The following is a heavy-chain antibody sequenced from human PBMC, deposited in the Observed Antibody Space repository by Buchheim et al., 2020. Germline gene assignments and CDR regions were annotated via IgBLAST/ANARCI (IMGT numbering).Heavy chain of an antibody. D-gene: IGHD3-22*01. J-gene: IGHJ4*02. Sequence: QVQLVESGGGVVQPGGSLRLSCAASEFTFSNYGMHWVRQAPGKGLEWVAVISHDEVYTQYRDSVRGRFTISRDNSKNTLYLQMNSLRAEDTAVYYCAKVCHDSYNYYHAGCDYWGQGTL. CDR1: EFTFSNYG. CDR3: AKVCHDSYNYYHAGCDY. V-gene: IGHV3-30*18. CDR2: ISHDEVYT.